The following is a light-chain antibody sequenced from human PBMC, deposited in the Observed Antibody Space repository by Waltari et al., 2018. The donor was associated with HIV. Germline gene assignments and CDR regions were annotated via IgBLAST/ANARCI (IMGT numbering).Light chain of an antibody. Sequence: EIVLTQSPAPLSLSPGAIATLSCWDSQSITSYLAWYQQKPGQAPRLLIYESSNRAAGIPARFSGSGSGTDFTLTISSLEPEDFAVYYCQQRSNSVTFGQGTRLEIK. CDR3: QQRSNSVT. CDR2: ESS. J-gene: IGKJ5*01. V-gene: IGKV3-11*01. CDR1: QSITSY.